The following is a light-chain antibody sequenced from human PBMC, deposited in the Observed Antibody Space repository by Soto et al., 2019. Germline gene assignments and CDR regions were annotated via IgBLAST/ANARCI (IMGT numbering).Light chain of an antibody. V-gene: IGKV3-15*01. J-gene: IGKJ1*01. Sequence: EVVLTQSPATLSLAPGERATLSCRASQFFSTNLSWVPQKPGQTPRLLLHRASPRATGIPARFTGSGSGTEFILTISSLQSEDFAVYYCQQYDIWPPTFGQRTKV. CDR3: QQYDIWPPT. CDR2: RAS. CDR1: QFFSTN.